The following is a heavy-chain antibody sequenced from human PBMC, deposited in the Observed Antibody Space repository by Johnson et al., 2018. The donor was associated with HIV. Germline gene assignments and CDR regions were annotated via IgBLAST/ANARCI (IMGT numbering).Heavy chain of an antibody. CDR1: GFTFSSYA. CDR3: ACLAQEAFDI. CDR2: ISYDGDTK. Sequence: QVQLVESGGGAVQPGKSLRLSCVVSGFTFSSYAVHWVRQAPGKGLEWVAVISYDGDTKYYADSVKGRFTISRDNSKNSLYLQMNSLRAEDTAVYYCACLAQEAFDIWGQGPWVTVSS. D-gene: IGHD3-16*01. J-gene: IGHJ3*02. V-gene: IGHV3-30-3*01.